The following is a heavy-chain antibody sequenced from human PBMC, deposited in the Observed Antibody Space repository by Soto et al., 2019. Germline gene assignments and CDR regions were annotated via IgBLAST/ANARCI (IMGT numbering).Heavy chain of an antibody. CDR3: ASPGGIAASYYYYGMDV. CDR1: GYSFTSYW. CDR2: IYPGDSDT. D-gene: IGHD6-13*01. Sequence: PGESLKISCKGSGYSFTSYWIGWVRQMPGKGLEWMGIIYPGDSDTRYSPSFQGQVTISADKSISTTYLQWSSLKASDTAMYYCASPGGIAASYYYYGMDVWGQGTTVTVSS. V-gene: IGHV5-51*01. J-gene: IGHJ6*02.